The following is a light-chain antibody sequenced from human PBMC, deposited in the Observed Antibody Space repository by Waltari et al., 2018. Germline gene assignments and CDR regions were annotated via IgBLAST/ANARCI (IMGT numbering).Light chain of an antibody. Sequence: QSALTQPASQSGSPGQSITISCTGTSSDVGGYNYVSWYQQHPGKAPKLMIYDVSKRPSGVSNRFSGSKSGNTASLTISWLQAEDEADYYCSSYTSSSTVVFGGGTKLTVL. V-gene: IGLV2-14*03. CDR2: DVS. CDR3: SSYTSSSTVV. CDR1: SSDVGGYNY. J-gene: IGLJ2*01.